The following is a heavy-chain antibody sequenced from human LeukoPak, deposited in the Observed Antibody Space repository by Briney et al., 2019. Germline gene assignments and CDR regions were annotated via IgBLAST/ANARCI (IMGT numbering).Heavy chain of an antibody. CDR3: AKSHSSGWYDY. D-gene: IGHD6-19*01. Sequence: GGSLRLSCAASGFTFSSYAVSWVRQAPGKGLEWVSLISGSRSSTYYADSVKGRFTISRDNSKNTLYLQMNSLRTEDTALYYCAKSHSSGWYDYWGQGTLVTVSS. CDR1: GFTFSSYA. J-gene: IGHJ4*02. V-gene: IGHV3-23*01. CDR2: ISGSRSST.